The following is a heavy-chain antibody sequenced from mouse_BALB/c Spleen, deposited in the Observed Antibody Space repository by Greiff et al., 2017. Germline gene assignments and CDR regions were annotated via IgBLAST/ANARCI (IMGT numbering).Heavy chain of an antibody. CDR2: IRNKANGYTT. CDR1: GFTFTDYY. CDR3: ARDTGSSYGYYFDY. D-gene: IGHD1-1*01. J-gene: IGHJ2*01. V-gene: IGHV7-3*02. Sequence: EVKLVESGGGLVQPGGSLRLSCATSGFTFTDYYMSWVRQPPGKALEWLGFIRNKANGYTTEYSASVKGRFTISRDNSQSILYLQMNTLRAEDSATYYCARDTGSSYGYYFDYWGQGTTLTVS.